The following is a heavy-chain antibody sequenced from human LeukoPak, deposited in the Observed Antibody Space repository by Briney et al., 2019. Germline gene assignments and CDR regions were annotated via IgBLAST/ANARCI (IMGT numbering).Heavy chain of an antibody. J-gene: IGHJ4*02. CDR2: IIPILGIA. CDR3: ARSLGELSFVDY. V-gene: IGHV1-69*02. Sequence: SVKVSCKASGGTFSSYTISWVRQAPGQGLEWMGRIIPILGIANYAQKFQGRVTITADKSTSTAYMELSSLRSEDTAVYYCARSLGELSFVDYWGQGTLVAVSS. CDR1: GGTFSSYT. D-gene: IGHD3-16*02.